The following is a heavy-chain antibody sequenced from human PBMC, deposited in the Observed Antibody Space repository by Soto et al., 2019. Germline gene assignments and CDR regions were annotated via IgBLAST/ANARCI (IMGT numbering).Heavy chain of an antibody. V-gene: IGHV4-61*01. Sequence: SETLSLTCTVSGGSVSSGSYYWSWIRQPPGKGLEWIGYIYYSGSTNYNPSLKSRVTISVDTSKNQFSLKLSSVTAADTAVYYCARVIMITFGGVIDGGCDAFDLWGQGTMVTV. CDR1: GGSVSSGSYY. CDR2: IYYSGST. J-gene: IGHJ3*01. D-gene: IGHD3-16*02. CDR3: ARVIMITFGGVIDGGCDAFDL.